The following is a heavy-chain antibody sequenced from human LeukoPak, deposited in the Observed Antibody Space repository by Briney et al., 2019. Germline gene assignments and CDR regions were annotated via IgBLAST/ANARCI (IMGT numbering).Heavy chain of an antibody. J-gene: IGHJ4*02. CDR2: ISGSGGST. CDR1: GFTFINYA. D-gene: IGHD1-26*01. CDR3: AIEVPGNFDY. Sequence: QPGAYLRLYCAASGFTFINYAMSWVRQAPGKGLEWVSAISGSGGSTFYADSVKGRFTISRDNSRNTLYLQLTSLRAEDTAVYYCAIEVPGNFDYWGQGTLVTVSS. V-gene: IGHV3-23*01.